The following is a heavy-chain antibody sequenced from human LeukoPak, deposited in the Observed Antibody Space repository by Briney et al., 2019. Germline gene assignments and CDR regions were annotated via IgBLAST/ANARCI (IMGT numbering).Heavy chain of an antibody. J-gene: IGHJ4*02. V-gene: IGHV3-7*01. CDR2: IKQDGSEK. CDR1: GFTFDDYG. Sequence: GGSLRLSCAASGFTFDDYGMSWVRQAPGKGLEWVANIKQDGSEKYYVDSVKGRFTISRDNAKNSLYLQMNSLRAEDTAVYHCAKEIWPTVTIPGRTYFDYWGQGTLVTVSS. D-gene: IGHD4-17*01. CDR3: AKEIWPTVTIPGRTYFDY.